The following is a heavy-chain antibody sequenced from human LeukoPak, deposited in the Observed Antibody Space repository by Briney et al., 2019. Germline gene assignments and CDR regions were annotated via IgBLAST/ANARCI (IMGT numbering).Heavy chain of an antibody. D-gene: IGHD5-18*01. CDR1: GFTFSSYA. V-gene: IGHV3-30-3*01. Sequence: GRSLRLSCAASGFTFSSYAMHWVRQAPGKGLEWVAVISYDGSNTYYADSVKGRFTISRDNSKNTLYLQMNSLRAEDTAVYYCARALKEDTAMVFDAFDIWGQGTMVTVSS. CDR2: ISYDGSNT. CDR3: ARALKEDTAMVFDAFDI. J-gene: IGHJ3*02.